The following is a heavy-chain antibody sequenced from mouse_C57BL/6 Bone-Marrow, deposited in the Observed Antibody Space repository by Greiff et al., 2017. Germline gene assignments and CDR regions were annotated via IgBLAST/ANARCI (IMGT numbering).Heavy chain of an antibody. CDR2: ISSGGSYT. CDR3: ARRGYGSSWDY. V-gene: IGHV5-6*01. J-gene: IGHJ2*01. Sequence: EVQLVESGGDLVKPGGSLKLSCAASGFTFSSYGMSWVRQTPDTRLEWVATISSGGSYTYYPDSVKGRFTISRDNAKNTLYLQMSSLKSEDTAMYYCARRGYGSSWDYWGQGTTLTVSS. CDR1: GFTFSSYG. D-gene: IGHD1-1*01.